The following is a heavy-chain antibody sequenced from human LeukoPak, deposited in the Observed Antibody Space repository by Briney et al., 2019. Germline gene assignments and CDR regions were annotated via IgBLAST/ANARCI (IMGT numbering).Heavy chain of an antibody. CDR1: GFTFSSYS. V-gene: IGHV3-21*01. D-gene: IGHD4-23*01. CDR3: ARGWPVVTPLDY. J-gene: IGHJ4*01. Sequence: GGSLRLSCAASGFTFSSYSMNWVRQAPGKGLEWVSSISSSSSYIYYADSVKGRFTISRDNAKNSLSLQVNSLRAEDTAVYYCARGWPVVTPLDYWGHGTLVTVSS. CDR2: ISSSSSYI.